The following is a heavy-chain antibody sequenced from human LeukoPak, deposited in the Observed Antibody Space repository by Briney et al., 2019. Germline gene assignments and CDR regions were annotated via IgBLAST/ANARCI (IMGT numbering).Heavy chain of an antibody. Sequence: GGSLRLSCAASGFTFSSYSMNWVRQAPGKGLEWVSSISSSSSYIYYADSVKGRFTISRDNAKNSLYLQMNSLRAEDTAVYHCARDSLHGSGWYVGYYYYMDVWGKGTTVTVSS. CDR1: GFTFSSYS. CDR3: ARDSLHGSGWYVGYYYYMDV. J-gene: IGHJ6*03. D-gene: IGHD6-19*01. V-gene: IGHV3-21*01. CDR2: ISSSSSYI.